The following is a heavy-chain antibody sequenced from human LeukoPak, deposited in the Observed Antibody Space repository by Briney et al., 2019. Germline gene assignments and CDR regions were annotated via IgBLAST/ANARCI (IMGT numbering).Heavy chain of an antibody. V-gene: IGHV1-8*01. CDR2: MNPNSGNT. J-gene: IGHJ4*02. CDR1: GYTFTSYD. Sequence: ASVKVSCKASGYTFTSYDINWVRQATGQGLELMGWMNPNSGNTGYAQKFQGRVTMTRNTSISTAYMELSSLRSEDTAVYYCARGSGVSYYYGSGSSDFDYWGQGTLVTVSS. D-gene: IGHD3-10*01. CDR3: ARGSGVSYYYGSGSSDFDY.